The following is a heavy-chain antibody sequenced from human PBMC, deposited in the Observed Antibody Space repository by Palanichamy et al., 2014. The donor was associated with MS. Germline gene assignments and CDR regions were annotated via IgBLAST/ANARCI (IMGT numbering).Heavy chain of an antibody. CDR3: AKISGSGWRDYFDY. D-gene: IGHD6-25*01. CDR1: GFIFSNYV. J-gene: IGHJ4*02. CDR2: ISGSGSST. V-gene: IGHV3-23*04. Sequence: EVQLVESGEGLVQPGGSLRLACAASGFIFSNYVMSWVRQAPGKGLEWVSSISGSGSSTYYADSVKGRFTISTDNSKNTLYLQMNSLRAEDTAIYYCAKISGSGWRDYFDYWGQGTLVTVSS.